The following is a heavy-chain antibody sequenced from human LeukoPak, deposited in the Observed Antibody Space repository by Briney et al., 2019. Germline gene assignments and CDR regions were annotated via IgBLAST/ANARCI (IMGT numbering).Heavy chain of an antibody. V-gene: IGHV3-30*18. CDR2: ISYDGSNK. J-gene: IGHJ4*02. D-gene: IGHD6-13*01. CDR3: AKVGVSNSWSHYFDD. Sequence: AGGSLRLSCAASGFTLSTYGMHWVRQAPGKGPEWVAVISYDGSNKHYADSVKGRFTISRDNSKNTLYLQMDSLRAEDTAVYYCAKVGVSNSWSHYFDDWGQGTLVTVSS. CDR1: GFTLSTYG.